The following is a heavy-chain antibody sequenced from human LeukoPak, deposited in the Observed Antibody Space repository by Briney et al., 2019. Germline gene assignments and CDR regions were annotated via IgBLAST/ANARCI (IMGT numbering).Heavy chain of an antibody. CDR1: GGSISSYY. J-gene: IGHJ4*02. Sequence: SETLSLTCTVYGGSISSYYWSWIRQPPGKGLEWIGYIYYTGSTNYNPSLKSRVTISVDTSKNQFSLKLSSVTAADTAVYYCARAFSSGWYPYSIGGLWFDYWGQGTLVTVSS. CDR3: ARAFSSGWYPYSIGGLWFDY. CDR2: IYYTGST. D-gene: IGHD6-19*01. V-gene: IGHV4-59*01.